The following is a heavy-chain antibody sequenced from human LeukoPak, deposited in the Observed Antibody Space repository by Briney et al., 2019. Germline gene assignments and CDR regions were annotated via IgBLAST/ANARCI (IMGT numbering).Heavy chain of an antibody. CDR3: ARGTLGELLGLLDY. J-gene: IGHJ4*02. CDR1: GVSISSYY. V-gene: IGHV4-59*12. D-gene: IGHD3-10*01. Sequence: SETLSLTCTVSGVSISSYYWSWIRQPPGKGLEWIGYIYHSGSTNYNPSLKSRVTISVDTSKNQFSLKLSSVTAADTAVYYCARGTLGELLGLLDYWGQGTLVTVSS. CDR2: IYHSGST.